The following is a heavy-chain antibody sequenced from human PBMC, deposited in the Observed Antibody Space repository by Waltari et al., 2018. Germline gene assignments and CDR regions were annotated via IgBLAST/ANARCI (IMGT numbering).Heavy chain of an antibody. Sequence: EVQLLESGGGLVQPGGSLRLSCAASGFTFSSYAMSWVRQAPGKGLECVSAISGIGVSKCYADSVKGRFTISRDNSKNTWYLQMNSLRAEDTAVYYCAKSSGGSCYNPRDYWGQGTLVTVSS. CDR1: GFTFSSYA. J-gene: IGHJ4*02. D-gene: IGHD2-15*01. CDR2: ISGIGVSK. CDR3: AKSSGGSCYNPRDY. V-gene: IGHV3-23*01.